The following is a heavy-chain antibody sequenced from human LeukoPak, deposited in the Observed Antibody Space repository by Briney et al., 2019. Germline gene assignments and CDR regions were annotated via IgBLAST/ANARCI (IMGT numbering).Heavy chain of an antibody. CDR1: GGTFSSYA. CDR2: IIPIFGTA. V-gene: IGHV1-69*13. CDR3: PREMSINCGGDCYLFMFDY. Sequence: SVKVSCKASGGTFSSYAISWVRQAPGQGLEWMGGIIPIFGTANYAQKFQGRVTITADESTSTAYLELSSLRSEDTAVYYCPREMSINCGGDCYLFMFDYWGQGTLVTVSS. D-gene: IGHD2-21*01. J-gene: IGHJ4*02.